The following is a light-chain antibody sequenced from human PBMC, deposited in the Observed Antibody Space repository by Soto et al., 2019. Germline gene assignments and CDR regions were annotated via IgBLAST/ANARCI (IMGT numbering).Light chain of an antibody. V-gene: IGKV1-39*01. CDR3: QQSYSTPIT. CDR2: AAS. J-gene: IGKJ5*01. CDR1: QSISSY. Sequence: IQMTQSPSSLSASVGDRVTITCRASQSISSYLNWYQQKPGKAPKLLIYAASSLQSGVPSRFSGSGSGTDFTLTISRLQPEDFATYYCQQSYSTPITFGQGTRLE.